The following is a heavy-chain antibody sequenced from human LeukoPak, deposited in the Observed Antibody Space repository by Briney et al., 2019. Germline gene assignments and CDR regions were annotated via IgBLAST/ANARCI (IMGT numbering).Heavy chain of an antibody. CDR3: AREVSTNPHFDY. D-gene: IGHD5/OR15-5a*01. V-gene: IGHV4-59*01. Sequence: SETLSLTCTVSGGSISSYYWTWIRQPPGKGLEWIGYIYYIGSTNYNPSLKSRVTISVDTSKNQFSLRLSSVTAADTAVYYCAREVSTNPHFDYWGQGTLATVSS. CDR1: GGSISSYY. CDR2: IYYIGST. J-gene: IGHJ4*02.